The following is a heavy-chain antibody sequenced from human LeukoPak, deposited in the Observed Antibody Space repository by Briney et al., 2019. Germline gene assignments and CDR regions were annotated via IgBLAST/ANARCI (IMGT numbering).Heavy chain of an antibody. CDR2: ISSSSSYI. D-gene: IGHD5-12*01. V-gene: IGHV3-21*01. CDR3: ARVATSTYYYYYYMDV. CDR1: GFTFSSYS. J-gene: IGHJ6*03. Sequence: GGSLRLSCAASGFTFSSYSMNWVRQAPRKGLEWVSSISSSSSYIYYADSVKGRFTISRDNAKNSLYLQMNSLRAEDTAVYYCARVATSTYYYYYYMDVWGKGTTVTVSS.